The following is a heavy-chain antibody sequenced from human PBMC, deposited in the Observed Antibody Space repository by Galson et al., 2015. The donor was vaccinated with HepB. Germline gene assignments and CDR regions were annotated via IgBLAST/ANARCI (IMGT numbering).Heavy chain of an antibody. V-gene: IGHV3-21*01. J-gene: IGHJ4*02. Sequence: SLRLSCAASGFTFSSYSMSWVRQAPGKGLEWVSSIRSSTSNIYYANSVKGRFTISRDNAKNSLYLQMSSLRVEDTAVYFCARDYYYGDSPWDYWGQGTLVTVSS. CDR2: IRSSTSNI. D-gene: IGHD4-17*01. CDR1: GFTFSSYS. CDR3: ARDYYYGDSPWDY.